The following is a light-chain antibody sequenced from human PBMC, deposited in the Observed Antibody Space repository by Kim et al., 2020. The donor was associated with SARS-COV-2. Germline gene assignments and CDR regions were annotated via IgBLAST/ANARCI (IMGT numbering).Light chain of an antibody. CDR1: NGHYNYA. CDR2: VNSDGSH. CDR3: QTWGPGIRV. Sequence: ASVKPTCTLGNGHYNYAIAWHQQQPGKGPRYLMKVNSDGSHSKGDGIPDRFSGSSSGAERYLTISSLQSDDEADYYCQTWGPGIRVFGGGTQLTVL. J-gene: IGLJ3*02. V-gene: IGLV4-69*01.